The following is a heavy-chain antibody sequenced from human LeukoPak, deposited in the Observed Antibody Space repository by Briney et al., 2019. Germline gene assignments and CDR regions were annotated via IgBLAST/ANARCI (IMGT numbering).Heavy chain of an antibody. CDR3: ARDLRL. CDR1: GYTFSHYA. CDR2: ISTNGGTT. Sequence: PGGSLRLSCSASGYTFSHYAMHWVRQAPGKGLQYVSTISTNGGTTYYADSVKGRFTISRDNSKNTLYLQMNSLRAEDTAVYYCARDLRLWGQGTLVTVSS. V-gene: IGHV3-64*04. J-gene: IGHJ4*02.